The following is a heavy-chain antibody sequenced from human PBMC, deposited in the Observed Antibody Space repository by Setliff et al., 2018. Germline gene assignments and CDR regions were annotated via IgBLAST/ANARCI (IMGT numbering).Heavy chain of an antibody. CDR2: IYVGGSA. J-gene: IGHJ6*03. V-gene: IGHV4-61*02. D-gene: IGHD1-1*01. CDR1: GGSISSGSYY. Sequence: SETLSLTCTVSGGSISSGSYYWTWIRQPAGKGLEWIGRIYVGGSANYNPSLKSRVAISVDTSKNQFSLKLSSVTAADTAVYYCARANKKLDYYYYYYMDVWGKGTTVTVSS. CDR3: ARANKKLDYYYYYYMDV.